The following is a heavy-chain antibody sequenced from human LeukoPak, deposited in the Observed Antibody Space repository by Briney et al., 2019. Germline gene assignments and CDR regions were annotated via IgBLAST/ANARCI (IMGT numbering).Heavy chain of an antibody. CDR1: GFTFSTYS. J-gene: IGHJ4*02. CDR2: IGGGSSTI. CDR3: ARDTIYCFDY. Sequence: PGGSLRLSCAASGFTFSTYSMNWVRQAPGKGLEWVSYIGGGSSTISYADSVKGRFTISRDNAKNSLYLQMNSLRDEDTAVYYCARDTIYCFDYWGQGTLVTVSS. D-gene: IGHD2-2*02. V-gene: IGHV3-48*02.